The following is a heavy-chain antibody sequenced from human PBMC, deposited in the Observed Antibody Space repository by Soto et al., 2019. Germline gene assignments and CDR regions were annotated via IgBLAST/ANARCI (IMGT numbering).Heavy chain of an antibody. Sequence: LSLPCTVSGCYIINYYWTWVRQPPGKGLEWIGYVYYSGSTNYNPSLESRVTISIDASKNQFSLKMKSVTAADTAVYYCVRDYLLTGFDPWGQGALVTVSS. CDR2: VYYSGST. CDR3: VRDYLLTGFDP. J-gene: IGHJ5*02. V-gene: IGHV4-59*01. CDR1: GCYIINYY. D-gene: IGHD3-9*01.